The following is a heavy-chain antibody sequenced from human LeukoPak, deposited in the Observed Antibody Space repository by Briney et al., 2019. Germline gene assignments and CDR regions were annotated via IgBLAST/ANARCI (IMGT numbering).Heavy chain of an antibody. Sequence: GGSLRLSCAASGFTFSSYGMHWVRQVPGKGLEWVAVIWYDGSNKYYADSVKGRFTISRDNSKNTLYLQMNSLRAEDTAVYYCARDGDGYNLYYFDYWGQGTLVTVSS. CDR3: ARDGDGYNLYYFDY. CDR2: IWYDGSNK. CDR1: GFTFSSYG. V-gene: IGHV3-33*01. D-gene: IGHD5-24*01. J-gene: IGHJ4*02.